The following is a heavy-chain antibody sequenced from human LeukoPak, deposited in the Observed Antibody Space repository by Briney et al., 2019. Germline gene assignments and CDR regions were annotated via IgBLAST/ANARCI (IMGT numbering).Heavy chain of an antibody. CDR2: INHSGST. D-gene: IGHD2-15*01. CDR3: KAATRNYYYYMDV. Sequence: PSETLSLTCAVYGGSFSGYYWSWIRQPPGKGLEWIGEINHSGSTNYNPSLKSRVTISVDTSKNQFSLKLSSVTAADTAVYYCKAATRNYYYYMDVWGKGTTVTVSS. V-gene: IGHV4-34*01. CDR1: GGSFSGYY. J-gene: IGHJ6*03.